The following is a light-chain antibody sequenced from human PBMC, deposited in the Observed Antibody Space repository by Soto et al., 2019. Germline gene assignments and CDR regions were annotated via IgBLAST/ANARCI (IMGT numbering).Light chain of an antibody. CDR2: GAS. CDR1: QSVSSSY. CDR3: QPYDSSRT. V-gene: IGKV3-20*01. Sequence: IVLTQSPGTQSLSPGERATLSCRASQSVSSSYLAWYQQKPGQARRLLIYGASSRATGIPDRFSVIGSGTDFTLTISRMEPEDFAVDDCQPYDSSRTFGQGTKVDIK. J-gene: IGKJ1*01.